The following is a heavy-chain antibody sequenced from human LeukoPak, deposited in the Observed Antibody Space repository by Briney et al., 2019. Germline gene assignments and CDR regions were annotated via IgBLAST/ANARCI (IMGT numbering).Heavy chain of an antibody. V-gene: IGHV3-48*03. CDR2: ISSSGSII. CDR1: GFTFSSYE. CDR3: ARSYPYCTNGVCYTWYFDL. Sequence: GGSLRLSCAASGFTFSSYEMNWVRQAPGKGLEWVSYISSSGSIIYYADSVKGRFTISRDNAKNSLYLQMNSLRAEDTAVYYCARSYPYCTNGVCYTWYFDLWGRGTLVTVSS. J-gene: IGHJ2*01. D-gene: IGHD2-8*01.